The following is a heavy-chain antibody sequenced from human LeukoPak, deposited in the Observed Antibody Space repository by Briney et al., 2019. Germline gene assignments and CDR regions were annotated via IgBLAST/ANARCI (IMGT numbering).Heavy chain of an antibody. CDR2: MYYSGST. CDR1: GDSVRSFH. J-gene: IGHJ4*02. CDR3: ARVGPGVYYYDSSGYYPYYFDY. D-gene: IGHD3-22*01. Sequence: SETLSLTCTVSGDSVRSFHWSWIRQPPGKGLEWIGHMYYSGSTNYNPSLKGRVSMSVDTSKNQFSLKLSSVTAADTAVYYCARVGPGVYYYDSSGYYPYYFDYWGQGTLVTVSS. V-gene: IGHV4-59*02.